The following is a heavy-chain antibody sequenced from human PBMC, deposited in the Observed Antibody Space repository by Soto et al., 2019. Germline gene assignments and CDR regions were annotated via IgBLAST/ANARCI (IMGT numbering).Heavy chain of an antibody. J-gene: IGHJ6*02. V-gene: IGHV1-18*04. Sequence: QVQLMQSGGEVKKPGASVKVSCKASGYTFTTLGISWVRQAPGQGLEWMGGISAYNGNTNYAQKYQGRVTMTTDTSTSTAYMELRSLISDDTAVYYCARWRYPLSVYYYYFGMDVWGQGTTVTVSS. CDR2: ISAYNGNT. CDR3: ARWRYPLSVYYYYFGMDV. CDR1: GYTFTTLG. D-gene: IGHD1-1*01.